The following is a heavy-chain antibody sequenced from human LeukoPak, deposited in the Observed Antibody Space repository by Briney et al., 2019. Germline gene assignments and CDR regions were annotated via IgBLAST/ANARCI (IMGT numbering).Heavy chain of an antibody. J-gene: IGHJ4*02. CDR3: ARGLTKAVAGIGY. D-gene: IGHD6-19*01. CDR1: EFTFSSYT. V-gene: IGHV3-21*01. Sequence: GGSLRLSCAASEFTFSSYTMNWVRQAPGKGLEWVSSISSSSYIHYVDSVKGRFTISRDNAKNSLYLQMNSLRAEDTAVYYCARGLTKAVAGIGYWGQGTLVTVSS. CDR2: ISSSSYI.